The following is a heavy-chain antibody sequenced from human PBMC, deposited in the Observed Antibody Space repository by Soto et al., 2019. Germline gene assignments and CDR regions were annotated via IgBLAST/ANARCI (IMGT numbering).Heavy chain of an antibody. CDR3: ARTSMQSRGYSYGHGGMGV. CDR2: IYYSGST. J-gene: IGHJ6*02. CDR1: GGSSSSYY. V-gene: IGHV4-59*08. Sequence: IMSLTCTVSGGSSSSYYWCWIRQPPGKGLEWIGYIYYSGSTNYNPSLKSRVTISVDTSKNQFSLKLSSVTAADTAVYYCARTSMQSRGYSYGHGGMGVWGQGTTVTVSS. D-gene: IGHD5-18*01.